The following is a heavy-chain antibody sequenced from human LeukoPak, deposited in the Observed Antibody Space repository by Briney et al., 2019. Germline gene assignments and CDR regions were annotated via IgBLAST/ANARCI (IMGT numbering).Heavy chain of an antibody. D-gene: IGHD3-10*01. J-gene: IGHJ5*02. Sequence: PSETLSLTCTVSGGSISSGDYYWSWIRQPPGKGLEWIGYIYYSGSTYYNPSLKSRVTISVDTSKNQFSLKLSSVTAADTAVYYCARAPWVVRGDSNWFDPWGQGTLVTVSS. CDR3: ARAPWVVRGDSNWFDP. V-gene: IGHV4-30-4*01. CDR2: IYYSGST. CDR1: GGSISSGDYY.